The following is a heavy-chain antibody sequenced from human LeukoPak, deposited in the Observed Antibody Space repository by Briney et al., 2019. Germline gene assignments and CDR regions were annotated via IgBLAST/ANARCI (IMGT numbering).Heavy chain of an antibody. Sequence: SETLSLTCTVSGGSISSYDWSWFRQPAGKRLEWIGRIYTRGSTNYNPSLKSRVIMSVDTSKNQFSLKLSSVAAADTAVYFCARGFRGDNFDYWGQGTLVTVSS. J-gene: IGHJ4*02. CDR1: GGSISSYD. V-gene: IGHV4-4*07. CDR3: ARGFRGDNFDY. D-gene: IGHD7-27*01. CDR2: IYTRGST.